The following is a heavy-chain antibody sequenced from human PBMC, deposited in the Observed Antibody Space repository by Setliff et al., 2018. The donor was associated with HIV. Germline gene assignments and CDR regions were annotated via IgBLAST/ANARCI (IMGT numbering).Heavy chain of an antibody. CDR2: ISVYSGNT. CDR3: ARDRVPYSSSPSALDP. CDR1: GYTFTSYG. J-gene: IGHJ5*02. Sequence: ASVKVSCKASGYTFTSYGISWVRQAPGQGLEWVGWISVYSGNTNYAQKLQGRVTLTTDTSTSTAYMELRSLRFDDTAVYYCARDRVPYSSSPSALDPWGQGTQVTVSS. D-gene: IGHD2-2*01. V-gene: IGHV1-18*01.